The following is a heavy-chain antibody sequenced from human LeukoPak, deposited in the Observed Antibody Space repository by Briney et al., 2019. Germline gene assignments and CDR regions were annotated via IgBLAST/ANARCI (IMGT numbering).Heavy chain of an antibody. CDR2: ISNDGSTK. V-gene: IGHV3-30*18. CDR3: AKGRSSYPMDYIFDF. J-gene: IGHJ4*02. Sequence: PGRSLRLSCEASGFTFSSYGMHWVRQAPGKGLEWVAVISNDGSTKKYADSVKGRFTISRDNSKNTLYVQMNSLRADDAAVYYCAKGRSSYPMDYIFDFWGQGTLVTVSS. D-gene: IGHD3-16*02. CDR1: GFTFSSYG.